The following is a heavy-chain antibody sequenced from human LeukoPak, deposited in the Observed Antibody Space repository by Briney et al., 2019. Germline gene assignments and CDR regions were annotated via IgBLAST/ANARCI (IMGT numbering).Heavy chain of an antibody. CDR1: GGSFSGYY. Sequence: SETLSLTCAVYGGSFSGYYWSWIRQPPGKGLEWIGEINHGGSTNYNPSLKSRVTISVDTSKNQFSLKLSSVTAADTAVYYCARGPPPNNCSSTSCYLGYFDYWGQGTLVTVSS. V-gene: IGHV4-34*01. J-gene: IGHJ4*02. CDR3: ARGPPPNNCSSTSCYLGYFDY. D-gene: IGHD2-2*01. CDR2: INHGGST.